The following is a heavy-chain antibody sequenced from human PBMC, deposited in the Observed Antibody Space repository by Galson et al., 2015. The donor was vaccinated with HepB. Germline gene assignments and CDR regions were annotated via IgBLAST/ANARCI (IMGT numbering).Heavy chain of an antibody. CDR3: ARGPHYYGSGSYGEEGATDAFDI. J-gene: IGHJ3*02. CDR1: GFTFSSYA. V-gene: IGHV3-30*04. D-gene: IGHD3-10*01. CDR2: ISYDGSNK. Sequence: SLRLSCAASGFTFSSYAMHWVRQAPGKGLEWVAVISYDGSNKYYADSVKGRFTISRDNSKNTLYLQMNSLRAEDTAVYYCARGPHYYGSGSYGEEGATDAFDIWGQGTMVTVSS.